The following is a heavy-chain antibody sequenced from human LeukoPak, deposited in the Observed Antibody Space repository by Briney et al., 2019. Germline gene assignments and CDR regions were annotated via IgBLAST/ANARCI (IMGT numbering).Heavy chain of an antibody. Sequence: PGGSLRLSCAASGFTFSSYWMTWVRQAPGKGLEWAANIKQDGSVKYYVDSVKGRFTISRDNAKNSLYLQMNSLRAEDTAVYYCAREDIVVVPGYYYYYMDVWGKGTTVTVSS. V-gene: IGHV3-7*01. CDR2: IKQDGSVK. CDR1: GFTFSSYW. CDR3: AREDIVVVPGYYYYYMDV. D-gene: IGHD2-2*01. J-gene: IGHJ6*03.